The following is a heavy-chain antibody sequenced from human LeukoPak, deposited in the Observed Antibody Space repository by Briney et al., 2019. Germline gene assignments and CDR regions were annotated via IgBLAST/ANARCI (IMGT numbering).Heavy chain of an antibody. CDR2: IKQDGSEK. Sequence: GGSLRLSCAASGFTFSSYWMSWVRQAPGKGLEWVANIKQDGSEKYYVDSVKGRFTISRDNAKNSLYLQMNSLRAEDTAVYYCARTRNINYGDYSGSSLNLGYWGQGTLVTVSS. V-gene: IGHV3-7*01. J-gene: IGHJ4*02. CDR3: ARTRNINYGDYSGSSLNLGY. CDR1: GFTFSSYW. D-gene: IGHD4-17*01.